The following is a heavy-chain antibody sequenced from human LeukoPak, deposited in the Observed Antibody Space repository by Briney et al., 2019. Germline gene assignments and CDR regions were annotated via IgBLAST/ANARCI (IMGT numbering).Heavy chain of an antibody. Sequence: PSETLSLTCAVYGGSFSGYYWSWIRQPPGKGLEWIGEINHSGSTNYNPSLKSRVTISVDTSKNQFSLKLSSVTAADTAVYYCARGARYSSGLDYWGQGTLVTVSS. CDR2: INHSGST. CDR1: GGSFSGYY. J-gene: IGHJ4*02. CDR3: ARGARYSSGLDY. D-gene: IGHD6-19*01. V-gene: IGHV4-34*01.